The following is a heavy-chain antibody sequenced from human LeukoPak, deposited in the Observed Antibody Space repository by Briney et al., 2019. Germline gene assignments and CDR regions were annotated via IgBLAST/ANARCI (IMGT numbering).Heavy chain of an antibody. D-gene: IGHD2-21*01. CDR2: IYTSGST. J-gene: IGHJ2*01. CDR3: ARDQIAAGYWYYDL. CDR1: GGSIRSYY. V-gene: IGHV4-4*07. Sequence: SETLPLTCTVSGGSIRSYYWSWMRQPAGKGLEWIGRIYTSGSTNYNPSLKSRVSMSVDTSKNLVSLKLSSVTAADTAVYYCARDQIAAGYWYYDLWGRGTLVSVSS.